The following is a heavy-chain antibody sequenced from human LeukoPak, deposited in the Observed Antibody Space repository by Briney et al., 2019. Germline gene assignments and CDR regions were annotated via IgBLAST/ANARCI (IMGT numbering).Heavy chain of an antibody. CDR2: IYPGDSDT. Sequence: PGESLKISCKGSGYSFTSYWIGWVRQMPGKGLEWMGIIYPGDSDTRYSPSFQGQVTISADTSISTAYMELSRLTSDDTAVYYCTREDLGVALGYWGQGTLVTVSS. J-gene: IGHJ4*02. D-gene: IGHD3-3*01. V-gene: IGHV5-51*01. CDR1: GYSFTSYW. CDR3: TREDLGVALGY.